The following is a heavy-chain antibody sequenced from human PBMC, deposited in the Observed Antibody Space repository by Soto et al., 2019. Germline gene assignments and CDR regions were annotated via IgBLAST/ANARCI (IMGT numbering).Heavy chain of an antibody. CDR1: GFTFSSYS. CDR2: ISSSSSTI. D-gene: IGHD2-2*01. Sequence: GGSLRLSCAASGFTFSSYSMNWVRQAPGKGLEWVSYISSSSSTIYYADSVKGRFTISRDKAKNSLYLQMNSLRDEDTAVYYCARESSTSPHMDVWGQGTTVTVSS. V-gene: IGHV3-48*02. CDR3: ARESSTSPHMDV. J-gene: IGHJ6*02.